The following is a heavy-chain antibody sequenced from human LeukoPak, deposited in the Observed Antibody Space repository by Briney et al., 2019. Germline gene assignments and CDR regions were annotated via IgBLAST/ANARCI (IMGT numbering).Heavy chain of an antibody. V-gene: IGHV3-30*02. CDR3: AKDSNWEYYYYGMDV. CDR2: IRYDGSNK. CDR1: GFTFSSYG. D-gene: IGHD1-1*01. Sequence: GGSLRLSCAASGFTFSSYGIHWVRQAPGKGLEWVAFIRYDGSNKYYADSVKGRFTISRDNSKNTLYLQMNSLRPEDTALYYCAKDSNWEYYYYGMDVWGQGTTVTVSS. J-gene: IGHJ6*02.